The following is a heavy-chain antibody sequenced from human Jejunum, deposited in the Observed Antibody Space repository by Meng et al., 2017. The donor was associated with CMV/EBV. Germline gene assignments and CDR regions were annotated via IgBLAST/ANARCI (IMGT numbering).Heavy chain of an antibody. CDR3: AREKPKSRIAAAPGVIGPRGFDP. CDR2: INHSGST. D-gene: IGHD6-13*01. V-gene: IGHV4-34*01. CDR1: S. Sequence: SWSWIRQPPGKGLEWIGEINHSGSTNYNPSLKSRVTISVDTSKNQFSLKLSSVTAADTAVYYCAREKPKSRIAAAPGVIGPRGFDPWGQGTLVTVSS. J-gene: IGHJ5*02.